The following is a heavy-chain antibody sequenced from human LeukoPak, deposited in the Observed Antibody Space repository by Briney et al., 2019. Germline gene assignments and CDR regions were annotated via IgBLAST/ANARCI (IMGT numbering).Heavy chain of an antibody. D-gene: IGHD6-6*01. J-gene: IGHJ6*03. CDR2: INHSGST. CDR3: ARDFSSSSSVYYYYYMDV. Sequence: SETLSLTCAVYGGSFSGYYWSWIRQPPGKGLEWIGEINHSGSTNYNPSLKSRVTISLDTSKNQFSLKLSSVTAADTAIYYCARDFSSSSSVYYYYYMDVWGKGTTVTVSS. V-gene: IGHV4-34*01. CDR1: GGSFSGYY.